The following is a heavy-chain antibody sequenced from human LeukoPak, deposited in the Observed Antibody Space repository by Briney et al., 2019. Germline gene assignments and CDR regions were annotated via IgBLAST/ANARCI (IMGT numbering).Heavy chain of an antibody. D-gene: IGHD5-18*01. CDR1: GFTFSSYS. CDR3: TREGVTPSGYYYYGMDV. J-gene: IGHJ6*02. V-gene: IGHV3-21*01. CDR2: ISSSSSYI. Sequence: RGSLRLSCAASGFTFSSYSMNWVRQAPGKGLEWVSSISSSSSYIYYADSVKGRFTISRDNAKNSLYLQMNSLRAEDTAVYYCTREGVTPSGYYYYGMDVWGQGTTVTVSS.